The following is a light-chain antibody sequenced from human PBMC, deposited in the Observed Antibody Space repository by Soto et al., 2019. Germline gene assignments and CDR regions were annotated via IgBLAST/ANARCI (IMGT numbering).Light chain of an antibody. Sequence: QSVLTQPPSASGSPGQSVTISCTGTSSDVGGYNYVSWYQQHPGKAPKLMIYEVSKRPSGVPDRFSGSKSGNRASLAVSGLQAEDEADYYCSSYAGSNNLVFGGGTKRTVL. V-gene: IGLV2-8*01. CDR3: SSYAGSNNLV. CDR2: EVS. J-gene: IGLJ2*01. CDR1: SSDVGGYNY.